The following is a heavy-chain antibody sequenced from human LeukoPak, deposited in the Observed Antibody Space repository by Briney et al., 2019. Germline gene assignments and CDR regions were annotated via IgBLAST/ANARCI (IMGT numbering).Heavy chain of an antibody. CDR1: GGSFSGYY. J-gene: IGHJ5*02. Sequence: PSDTLSLTCAVPGGSFSGYYWSWIGQPPGKGPDWIGEMNESGGTTYNPSLKSRVTISVDTSKSQFSLKLSSVTAADTAVYYCARGLRAARLASWGQGTLVTVSS. CDR2: MNESGGT. CDR3: ARGLRAARLAS. D-gene: IGHD6-6*01. V-gene: IGHV4-34*01.